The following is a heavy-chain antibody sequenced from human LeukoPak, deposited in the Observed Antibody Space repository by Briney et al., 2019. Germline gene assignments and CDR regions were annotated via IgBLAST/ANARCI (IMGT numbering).Heavy chain of an antibody. CDR3: ARGSSVFVPRGPLFHL. V-gene: IGHV1-2*02. CDR1: GYTFMDYF. Sequence: ASVKVSCKASGYTFMDYFIHWVPQAAGQGPEWMGYINPQSGETSFAQKLQGRITLTRDTSIHTGYMELTSLRSDDTAVYYCARGSSVFVPRGPLFHLWGRGTLVTVSS. J-gene: IGHJ2*01. D-gene: IGHD3-10*01. CDR2: INPQSGET.